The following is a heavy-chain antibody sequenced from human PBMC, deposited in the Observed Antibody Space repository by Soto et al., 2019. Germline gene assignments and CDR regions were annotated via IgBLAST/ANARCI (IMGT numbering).Heavy chain of an antibody. J-gene: IGHJ6*02. CDR2: ISGYDGRT. CDR3: AREGDVPYYYYGMDV. V-gene: IGHV1-18*01. CDR1: GYTFTSYG. Sequence: QVHLVQSGAEVKKPGASVKVSCKTSGYTFTSYGISWVRQAPGQGLEWLGWISGYDGRTNLAQKVQDRVTMTTATYTSTVYMELRSLRSYDTAVYYCAREGDVPYYYYGMDVWGQGTTVTVSS. D-gene: IGHD2-21*02.